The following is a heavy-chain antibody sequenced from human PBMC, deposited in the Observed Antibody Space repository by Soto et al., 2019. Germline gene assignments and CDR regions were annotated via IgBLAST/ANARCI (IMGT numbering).Heavy chain of an antibody. CDR2: TYYRSKWYN. V-gene: IGHV6-1*01. CDR1: GDSVSSNSAA. J-gene: IGHJ6*02. Sequence: SQTLSLTCAISGDSVSSNSAAWNWISQSPSRGLEWLGRTYYRSKWYNDYAVSVKSRITINPDTSKNQFSLQLNSVTPEDTAVYYCARGDSSSSGADYYYGMDVWGQGTTVTVSS. D-gene: IGHD6-6*01. CDR3: ARGDSSSSGADYYYGMDV.